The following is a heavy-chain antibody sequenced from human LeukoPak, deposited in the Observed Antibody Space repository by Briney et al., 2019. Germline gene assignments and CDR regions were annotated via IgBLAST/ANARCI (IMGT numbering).Heavy chain of an antibody. Sequence: GGSLRLSCAASGFTFSSYSMNWVRQAPGKGLEWVSYIGSSSSTIYYADSVKGRFTISRDNAKNSLYLQMNSLRAEDTAVYYCARDPPLVSGPVYYYYYMDVWGKGTTVTVSS. V-gene: IGHV3-48*04. CDR1: GFTFSSYS. CDR2: IGSSSSTI. CDR3: ARDPPLVSGPVYYYYYMDV. D-gene: IGHD5/OR15-5a*01. J-gene: IGHJ6*03.